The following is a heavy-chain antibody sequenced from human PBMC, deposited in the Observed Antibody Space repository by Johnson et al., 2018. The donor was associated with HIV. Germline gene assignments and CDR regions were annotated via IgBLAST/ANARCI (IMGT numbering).Heavy chain of an antibody. CDR1: GFTFSSYG. Sequence: QVQLVESGGGVVQPGRSLRLSCAASGFTFSSYGMHWVRQAPGKGLEWVSVIYSGGSTYYADSVKGRFTISRDNSKNTLYLPMNSLRAEDTAVYYCARDRIAARLWAFDIWGQGTMVTVSS. V-gene: IGHV3-NL1*01. J-gene: IGHJ3*02. D-gene: IGHD6-6*01. CDR2: IYSGGST. CDR3: ARDRIAARLWAFDI.